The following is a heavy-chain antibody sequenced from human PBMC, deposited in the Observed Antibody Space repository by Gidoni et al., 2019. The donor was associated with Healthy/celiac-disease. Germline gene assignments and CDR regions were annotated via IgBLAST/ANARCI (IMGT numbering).Heavy chain of an antibody. V-gene: IGHV3-21*01. CDR1: GITFSSYS. D-gene: IGHD3-22*01. CDR2: ISSSSSYI. Sequence: EVQRVESGGGLVKPGGALRLSGAASGITFSSYSMNWVRQAPGKGLEWVSSISSSSSYIYYADSVKGRFTISRDNAKNSLYLQMNSLRAEDTAVYYCAAIVVAPYGMDVWGQGTTVTVSS. J-gene: IGHJ6*02. CDR3: AAIVVAPYGMDV.